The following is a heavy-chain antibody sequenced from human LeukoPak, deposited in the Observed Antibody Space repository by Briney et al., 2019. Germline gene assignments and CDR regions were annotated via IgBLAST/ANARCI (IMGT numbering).Heavy chain of an antibody. J-gene: IGHJ4*02. CDR2: IWNDGNKK. CDR3: ARALYSGGWYGGDY. CDR1: GFTFSYYG. V-gene: IGHV3-33*01. D-gene: IGHD6-19*01. Sequence: PGGSLRLSCAASGFTFSYYGMHWVRQAPGKGLEWVAVIWNDGNKKYYADSVKGRFTISRGNSKNTLYLQMNSLRAEDTAIYYCARALYSGGWYGGDYWGQGTLVTVSS.